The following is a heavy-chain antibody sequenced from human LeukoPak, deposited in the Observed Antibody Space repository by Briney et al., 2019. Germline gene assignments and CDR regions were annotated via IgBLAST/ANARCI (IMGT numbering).Heavy chain of an antibody. D-gene: IGHD2-15*01. CDR3: ARRPTPPAAFDI. Sequence: PSETLSLTCTVSGGSISSSGYYRGWLRQPPGKGLEWIGSIYYSGSTYYKPSLTSRVTISRDTSKNQFSLNLYSVTAADTAVYYCARRPTPPAAFDIWGQGTAVTVSS. CDR2: IYYSGST. V-gene: IGHV4-39*01. CDR1: GGSISSSGYY. J-gene: IGHJ3*02.